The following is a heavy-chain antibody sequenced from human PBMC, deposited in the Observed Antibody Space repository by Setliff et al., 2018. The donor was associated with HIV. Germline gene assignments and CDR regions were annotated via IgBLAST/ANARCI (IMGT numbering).Heavy chain of an antibody. D-gene: IGHD6-13*01. J-gene: IGHJ4*02. CDR2: IYHSGTT. V-gene: IGHV4-38-2*01. Sequence: SETLSLTCAVSGYSISIGYYWGWIRQPPGKGLEWIGSIYHSGTTYYNPSLRSRVTISVDTSKNQFSLKLSSVTAADTAVYYCASPASDSSTVNGADNWGQGTLVTVSS. CDR3: ASPASDSSTVNGADN. CDR1: GYSISIGYY.